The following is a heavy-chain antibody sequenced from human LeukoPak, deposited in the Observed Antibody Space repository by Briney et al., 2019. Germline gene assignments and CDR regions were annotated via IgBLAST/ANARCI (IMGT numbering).Heavy chain of an antibody. J-gene: IGHJ4*02. V-gene: IGHV1-46*01. CDR3: ARDSLPHYYTSGSQNTADY. CDR1: GYTLTSYR. Sequence: ASVKVSCRASGYTLTSYRIQCVRQAPGQGLEWMVVINPNGGSTSYTQKFQGRVTMTRDTSTSTVYMELSSLTSEDTAVYYCARDSLPHYYTSGSQNTADYWGQGTLVTVSS. CDR2: INPNGGST. D-gene: IGHD3-10*01.